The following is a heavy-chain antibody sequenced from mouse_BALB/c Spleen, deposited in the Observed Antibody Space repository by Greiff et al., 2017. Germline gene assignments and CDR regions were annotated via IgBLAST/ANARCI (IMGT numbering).Heavy chain of an antibody. J-gene: IGHJ4*01. V-gene: IGHV2-2*02. D-gene: IGHD3-2*02. CDR3: AREEAYAMDY. CDR1: GFSLTSYG. CDR2: IWSGGST. Sequence: QVQLQQSGPGLVQPSQSLSITCTVSGFSLTSYGVHWVRQSPGKSLEWLGVIWSGGSTDYNAAFISRLSISKDNSKSQVFFKMNSLQANDTAIYYCAREEAYAMDYWGQGTSVTVSS.